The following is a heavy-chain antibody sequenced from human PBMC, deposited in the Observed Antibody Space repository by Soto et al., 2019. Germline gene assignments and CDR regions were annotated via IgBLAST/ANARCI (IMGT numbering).Heavy chain of an antibody. CDR1: GGTFSSYA. J-gene: IGHJ3*02. Sequence: QVQLVQSGAEVKKPGSSVKVSCKASGGTFSSYAISWVRQAPGQGLEWMGGIIPIFGTANYAQKFQGRVTITADESTSTAYMELSSLRSEDTAVYYCACDPNDSICRPHAFDIWGQGTMVTVSS. CDR2: IIPIFGTA. D-gene: IGHD3-22*01. CDR3: ACDPNDSICRPHAFDI. V-gene: IGHV1-69*01.